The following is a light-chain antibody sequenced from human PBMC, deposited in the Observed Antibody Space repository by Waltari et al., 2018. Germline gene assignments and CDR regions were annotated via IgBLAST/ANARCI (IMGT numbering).Light chain of an antibody. Sequence: QSARTQPASVSGSPGQSFTVSCTATSSDIGCYNYGLWYQQVPGKAPKLIIYDVRIRPSGVSSRFSGSKSGNTASLTISGLQAEDEANYYCSSYIDSSNLELFGGGTSLTVL. CDR3: SSYIDSSNLEL. CDR2: DVR. J-gene: IGLJ2*01. CDR1: SSDIGCYNY. V-gene: IGLV2-14*03.